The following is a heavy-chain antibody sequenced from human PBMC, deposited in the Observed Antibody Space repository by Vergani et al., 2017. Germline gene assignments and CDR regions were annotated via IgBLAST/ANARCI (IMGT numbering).Heavy chain of an antibody. Sequence: EVQLLESGGGWVQPGGSLRLSCAASGFTFSSYAMSWVRQAPGKGLEWVSAISGSGGSTYYADSVKGRFTISRDNSKNTLYLQMNSLRAEDTAVYYCAKDRSITMISPRGYYYGMDVWGQGTTVTVSS. D-gene: IGHD3-22*01. J-gene: IGHJ6*02. CDR1: GFTFSSYA. CDR2: ISGSGGST. CDR3: AKDRSITMISPRGYYYGMDV. V-gene: IGHV3-23*01.